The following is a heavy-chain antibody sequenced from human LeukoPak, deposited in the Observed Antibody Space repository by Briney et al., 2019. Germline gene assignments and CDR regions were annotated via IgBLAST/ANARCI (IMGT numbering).Heavy chain of an antibody. CDR1: GGTFSSYT. CDR2: IIPILGIA. J-gene: IGHJ4*02. V-gene: IGHV1-69*02. Sequence: GASVKVSCKASGGTFSSYTISWVRQAPGQGLEWMGRIIPILGIANYAQKFQGRVTITADKSTSTAYMELSSLRSEDTAVYYCASDRGWIAAAGTFFDDGGQGTLVTVSS. D-gene: IGHD6-13*01. CDR3: ASDRGWIAAAGTFFDD.